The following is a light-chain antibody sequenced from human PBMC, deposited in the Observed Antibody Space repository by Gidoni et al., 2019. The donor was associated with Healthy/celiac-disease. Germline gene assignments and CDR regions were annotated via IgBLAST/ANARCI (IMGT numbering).Light chain of an antibody. J-gene: IGKJ2*01. CDR1: QSVSSSY. V-gene: IGKV3-20*01. CDR3: QQYGSSPQYT. Sequence: EIVLTQSPGTLSLSPGERATISCRASQSVSSSYLAWYQQKHGQAPRLLIYGASSRATGIPDRFSGSGSGTDFTLTISRLEPEDFAVYYCQQYGSSPQYTFGQGTKLEIK. CDR2: GAS.